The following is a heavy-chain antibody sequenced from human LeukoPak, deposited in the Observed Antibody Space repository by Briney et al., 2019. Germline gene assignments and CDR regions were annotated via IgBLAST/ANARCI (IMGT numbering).Heavy chain of an antibody. J-gene: IGHJ4*02. CDR2: IYSSGNT. Sequence: PSETLSLTCSVSGGSISDFYWSWIRQPAGKGLEWIGRIYSSGNTNYNPSLKSRVTMSLDASKNQFSLKVSSVTAADTAVYYCARNSGDYWGQGTLATVSS. CDR1: GGSISDFY. D-gene: IGHD4-23*01. CDR3: ARNSGDY. V-gene: IGHV4-4*07.